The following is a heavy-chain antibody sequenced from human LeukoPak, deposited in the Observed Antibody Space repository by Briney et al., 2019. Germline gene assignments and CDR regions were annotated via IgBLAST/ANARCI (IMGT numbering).Heavy chain of an antibody. CDR1: GFTFSSHW. V-gene: IGHV3-21*01. Sequence: GGSLRLSCVASGFTFSSHWMHWVRQVPGKGLEWVSSISSSSSYIYYADSVKGRFTISRDNAKNSLYLQMNSLRAEDTAVYYCASSYGGNSYYWGQGTLVTVSS. CDR3: ASSYGGNSYY. CDR2: ISSSSSYI. J-gene: IGHJ4*02. D-gene: IGHD4-23*01.